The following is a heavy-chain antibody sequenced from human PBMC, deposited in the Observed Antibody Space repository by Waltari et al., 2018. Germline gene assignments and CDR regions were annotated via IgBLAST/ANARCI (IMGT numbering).Heavy chain of an antibody. J-gene: IGHJ6*02. CDR3: ARVARKTYSSPVPGRDYYYGMDV. V-gene: IGHV3-74*01. CDR2: INSDGSDT. D-gene: IGHD6-13*01. CDR1: GFTFSRYW. Sequence: EEQLVASGGGLIQPGESLRVSCAVSGFTFSRYWMNWVRQAPGKGLVWVARINSDGSDTSYADSVKGRFTISRDNAKNTVYLQMKSLRAEDTAVYYCARVARKTYSSPVPGRDYYYGMDVWGLGTTVTVSS.